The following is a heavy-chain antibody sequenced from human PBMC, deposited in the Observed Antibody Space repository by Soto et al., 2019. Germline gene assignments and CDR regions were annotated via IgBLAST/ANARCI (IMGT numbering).Heavy chain of an antibody. V-gene: IGHV3-30*04. J-gene: IGHJ4*02. Sequence: ESGGGVVQPRRSLRLSCAASGFTFSSHAMHWVRQAPGKGLEWVAIISYDGSSQYYADSVKGRFTISRDNSKNTLYLQMNSLRAEDTALYYCAKDRGRYCSGNTCYLFDYWGQGTLVTVSS. CDR3: AKDRGRYCSGNTCYLFDY. CDR2: ISYDGSSQ. CDR1: GFTFSSHA. D-gene: IGHD2-15*01.